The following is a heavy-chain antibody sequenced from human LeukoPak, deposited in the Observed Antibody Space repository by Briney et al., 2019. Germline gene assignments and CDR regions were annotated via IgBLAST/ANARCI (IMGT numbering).Heavy chain of an antibody. J-gene: IGHJ4*02. D-gene: IGHD2-15*01. CDR3: AKAPVTTCRGAFCYPFDY. CDR2: ISDSGNT. CDR1: GFTLSSYA. V-gene: IGHV3-23*01. Sequence: WGSLRLSCAASGFTLSSYAISWVRQAPGKGLEWVSAISDSGNTYHADSVKGRFTISRDSSKNTLFLQMNRLRPEDAAVYYCAKAPVTTCRGAFCYPFDYWGLGTLVTVSS.